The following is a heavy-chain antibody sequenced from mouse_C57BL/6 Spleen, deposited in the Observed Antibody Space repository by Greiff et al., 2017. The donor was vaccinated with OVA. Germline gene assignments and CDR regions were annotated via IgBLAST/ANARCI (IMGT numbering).Heavy chain of an antibody. D-gene: IGHD1-1*01. J-gene: IGHJ1*03. Sequence: VQLQQPGAELVMPGASVKLSCKASGYTFTSYWMHWVKQRPGQGLEWIGEIDPSASYTNYNQKFKGKSTLTVDKSSSTAYMQLSSLTSGDSAVYYCASYYGSSYPSWYFDVWGTGTTVTVSS. V-gene: IGHV1-69*01. CDR2: IDPSASYT. CDR3: ASYYGSSYPSWYFDV. CDR1: GYTFTSYW.